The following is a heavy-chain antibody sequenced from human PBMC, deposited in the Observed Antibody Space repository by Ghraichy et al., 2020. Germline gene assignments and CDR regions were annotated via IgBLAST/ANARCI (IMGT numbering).Heavy chain of an antibody. J-gene: IGHJ4*02. CDR1: GFTFSNAW. V-gene: IGHV3-15*07. CDR3: TTEGGSYGAHFRDY. D-gene: IGHD1-26*01. Sequence: GGSLRLSCAASGFTFSNAWMNWVRQAPGKGLEWVGRIKSKTDGGTTDYAAPVKGRFTISRDDSKNTLYLQMNSLKTEDTAVYYCTTEGGSYGAHFRDYWGQGTLVTVSS. CDR2: IKSKTDGGTT.